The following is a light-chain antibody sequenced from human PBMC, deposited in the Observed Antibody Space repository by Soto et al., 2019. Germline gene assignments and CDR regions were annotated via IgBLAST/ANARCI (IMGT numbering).Light chain of an antibody. CDR2: GNS. Sequence: QSVLTQPPSVSGAPGQRVTISCTGSSSNIGAGYDVHWYQQLPGTAPKLLIYGNSNRPSGVPDRFSGSESGTSASLAITGLQVEDEADYYCQSYDSSLSVYVFGTGTKLTVL. V-gene: IGLV1-40*01. CDR1: SSNIGAGYD. J-gene: IGLJ1*01. CDR3: QSYDSSLSVYV.